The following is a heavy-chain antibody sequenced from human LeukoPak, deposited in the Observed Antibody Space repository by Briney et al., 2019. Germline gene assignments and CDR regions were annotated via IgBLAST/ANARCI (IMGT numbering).Heavy chain of an antibody. CDR2: IYSGGST. CDR1: GFTFSSYS. D-gene: IGHD6-13*01. Sequence: GGSLRLSCAASGFTFSSYSMNWVRQAPGKGLEWVSVIYSGGSTYYADSVKGRFTISRDNSKNTLYLQMNSLRAEDTAVYYCAREGQLTGRPYYYMDVWGKGTTVTVSS. J-gene: IGHJ6*03. V-gene: IGHV3-66*02. CDR3: AREGQLTGRPYYYMDV.